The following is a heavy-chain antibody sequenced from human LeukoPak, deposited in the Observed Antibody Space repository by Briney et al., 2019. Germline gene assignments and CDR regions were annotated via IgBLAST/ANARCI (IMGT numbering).Heavy chain of an antibody. CDR1: RFTFSSYW. V-gene: IGHV3-7*01. CDR3: ASESYGDHDY. Sequence: PGGSLRLSCAASRFTFSSYWMSWVRQAPGKGLEWVANIKQDGSEKYYVDSVKGRFTISRDNAKNSLYLQMNSLRAEDTAVYYCASESYGDHDYWGQGTLVTVSS. J-gene: IGHJ4*02. CDR2: IKQDGSEK. D-gene: IGHD4-17*01.